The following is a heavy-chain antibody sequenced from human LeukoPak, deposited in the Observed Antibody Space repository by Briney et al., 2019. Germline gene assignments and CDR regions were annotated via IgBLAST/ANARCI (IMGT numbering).Heavy chain of an antibody. V-gene: IGHV3-23*01. CDR1: GFTFSSFA. CDR2: ISGSGGST. CDR3: ASIALSTVTTFDY. D-gene: IGHD4-17*01. J-gene: IGHJ4*02. Sequence: GGSLRLSCAASGFTFSSFAMSWVRQAPGKGLEWVSAISGSGGSTYYADSVKGRFTISRDNSENTLYLQMNSLRAEDTAVYYCASIALSTVTTFDYWGQGTLVTVSS.